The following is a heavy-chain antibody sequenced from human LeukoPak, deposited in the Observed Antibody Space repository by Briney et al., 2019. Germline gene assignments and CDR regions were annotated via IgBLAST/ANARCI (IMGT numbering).Heavy chain of an antibody. V-gene: IGHV3-23*01. CDR1: GFTPSSYA. CDR2: ISSGGTT. Sequence: GGSLRLSCAASGFTPSSYAMSWVRQAPGKGLEWVSAISSGGTTYSADSVKGRFTISRDNAKDTLYLQMNSLRAEDTAMYYCAKDWASGNYFDYWGQGTLVTVSS. CDR3: AKDWASGNYFDY. J-gene: IGHJ4*02. D-gene: IGHD1-14*01.